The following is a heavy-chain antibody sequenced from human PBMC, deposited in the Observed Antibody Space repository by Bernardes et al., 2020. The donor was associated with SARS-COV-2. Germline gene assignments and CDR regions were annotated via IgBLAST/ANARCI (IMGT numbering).Heavy chain of an antibody. J-gene: IGHJ5*02. CDR2: ISSHGKYI. V-gene: IGHV3-21*01. CDR3: ARDQSAGYSAGFRPYWFDP. Sequence: GGSLRLSCAGSGFTFSDYNMNWIRQAPGKGLEWVASISSHGKYIYYGDSVKGRFTISRDNAKNSVYLEMSSLRADDTGVYYCARDQSAGYSAGFRPYWFDPWGQGTLVTVSS. D-gene: IGHD2-8*02. CDR1: GFTFSDYN.